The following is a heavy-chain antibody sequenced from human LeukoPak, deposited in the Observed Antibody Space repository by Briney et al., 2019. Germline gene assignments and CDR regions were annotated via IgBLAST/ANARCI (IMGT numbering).Heavy chain of an antibody. D-gene: IGHD3-22*01. CDR1: GFTFSSYA. CDR3: ARDCYDIPRFAFDI. V-gene: IGHV3-30*04. J-gene: IGHJ3*02. CDR2: ISYDGSNK. Sequence: SLRLSCAASGFTFSSYAMHWVRQAPGKGLEWVAVISYDGSNKYYADSVKGRFTISRDNSKNTLYLQMNSLRAEDTAVYYCARDCYDIPRFAFDIWGQGTMVTVSS.